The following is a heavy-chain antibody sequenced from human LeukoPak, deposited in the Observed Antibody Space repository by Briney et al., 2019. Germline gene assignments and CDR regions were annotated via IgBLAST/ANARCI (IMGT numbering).Heavy chain of an antibody. CDR1: GFTFSSSW. D-gene: IGHD5-12*01. Sequence: GGSLRLSCAASGFTFSSSWMAWVRQAPGKGLEWVGNIKEDGTAKNYVVSVRGRFTISRDNAKNSLYLQMNSLRGEDTAVYYCTRDSGYNAFDIW. CDR2: IKEDGTAK. V-gene: IGHV3-7*01. J-gene: IGHJ3*02. CDR3: TRDSGYNAFDI.